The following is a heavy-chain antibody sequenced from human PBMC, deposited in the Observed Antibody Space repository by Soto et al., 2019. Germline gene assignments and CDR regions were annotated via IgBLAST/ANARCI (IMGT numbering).Heavy chain of an antibody. CDR1: GYDFTAYD. V-gene: IGHV1-8*02. D-gene: IGHD6-13*01. CDR2: MNPINGAT. Sequence: GASVKVSCKTSGYDFTAYDINWVRQASGQGLEWMGWMNPINGATGSARRFQGRVSMTRNTATGTAYLELTSLRSDDTGVYYCGRGPSPRAPAGGTPYYYAMDVWGKGPRSPSPQ. J-gene: IGHJ6*01. CDR3: GRGPSPRAPAGGTPYYYAMDV.